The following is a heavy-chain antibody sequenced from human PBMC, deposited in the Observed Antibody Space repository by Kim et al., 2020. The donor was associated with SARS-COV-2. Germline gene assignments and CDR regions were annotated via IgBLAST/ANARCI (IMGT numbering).Heavy chain of an antibody. CDR3: VGDYSDSSDYYYFDY. V-gene: IGHV3-64D*06. Sequence: GGSLRLSCSASGFTFSTYAMHWVRQAPGKGLEYVSGISHNGGSTYYADSVKGRFIISRDNSKNTLYLQMSSLRAEDTTVYYCVGDYSDSSDYYYFDYWGQGTLVSVSS. D-gene: IGHD3-22*01. CDR2: ISHNGGST. J-gene: IGHJ4*02. CDR1: GFTFSTYA.